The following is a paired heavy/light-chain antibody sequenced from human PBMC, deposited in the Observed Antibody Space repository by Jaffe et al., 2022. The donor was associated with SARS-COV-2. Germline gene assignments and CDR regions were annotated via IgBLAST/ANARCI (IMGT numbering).Light chain of an antibody. V-gene: IGKV3-20*01. J-gene: IGKJ2*01. CDR2: GAS. Sequence: EIVLTQSPGTLSLSPGERATLSCRASQSVSSSFLAWYQQKPGQTPRLLIYGASSRAIGIPDRFSGSGSGTDFTLTISRLEPEDFAVYYCQQYGSSPPYTFGQGTKLEIK. CDR1: QSVSSSF. CDR3: QQYGSSPPYT.
Heavy chain of an antibody. CDR1: GYTFTRYG. V-gene: IGHV1-18*01. CDR3: ASGALYHDVLSGYLDYYYYGMDV. CDR2: ISAYNGHT. Sequence: QVQLVQSGTEVKKPGASVKVSCKASGYTFTRYGVSWVRQAPGQGLEWMGWISAYNGHTNYARKLQGRVTMTTDTSTSTAYMELRSLRSDDTAVYYCASGALYHDVLSGYLDYYYYGMDVWGQGTTVTVSS. D-gene: IGHD3-3*01. J-gene: IGHJ6*02.